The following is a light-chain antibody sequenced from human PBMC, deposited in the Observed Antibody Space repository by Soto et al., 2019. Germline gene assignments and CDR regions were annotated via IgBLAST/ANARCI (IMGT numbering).Light chain of an antibody. CDR3: CSLTTSHTYV. V-gene: IGLV2-11*01. CDR2: NVN. Sequence: QSALIQPPSVSGSPGQSVTISCTGTSSDVGSYDYVSWYQQHPGTVPKPMIYNVNTQPSGVPDRFSGSKSGNTASMTISGLQAEDEADYYCCSLTTSHTYVFGSGTKVTVL. CDR1: SSDVGSYDY. J-gene: IGLJ1*01.